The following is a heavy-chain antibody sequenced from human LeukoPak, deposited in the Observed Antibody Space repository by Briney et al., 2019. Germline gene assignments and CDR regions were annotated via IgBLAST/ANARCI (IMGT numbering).Heavy chain of an antibody. V-gene: IGHV3-48*03. Sequence: GGSLRLSCAASGFTFSSYEMNWVRQAPGKGLEWVSYISSSGSTINYADSVKGRFTISRDNAKNSLYLQMNSLRAEDTAVYYCARDHGDYFQPPFDYWGQGTLVTVSS. J-gene: IGHJ4*02. CDR3: ARDHGDYFQPPFDY. CDR1: GFTFSSYE. D-gene: IGHD4-17*01. CDR2: ISSSGSTI.